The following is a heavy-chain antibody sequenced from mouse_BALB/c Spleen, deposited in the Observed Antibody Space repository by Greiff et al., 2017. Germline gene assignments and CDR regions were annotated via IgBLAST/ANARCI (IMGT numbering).Heavy chain of an antibody. CDR3: ARDGNWDPYAMDY. J-gene: IGHJ4*01. V-gene: IGHV5-4*02. CDR2: ISDGGSYT. CDR1: GFTFSDYY. D-gene: IGHD4-1*01. Sequence: EVQLQESGGGLVKPGGSLKLSCAASGFTFSDYYMYWVRQTPEKRLEWVATISDGGSYTYYPDSVKGRFTISRDNAKNNLYLQMSSLKSEDTAMYYCARDGNWDPYAMDYWGQGTSVTVSS.